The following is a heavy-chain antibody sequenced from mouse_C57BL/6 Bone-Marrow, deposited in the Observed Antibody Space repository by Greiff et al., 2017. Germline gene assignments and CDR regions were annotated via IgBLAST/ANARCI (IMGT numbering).Heavy chain of an antibody. CDR1: GYTFTGYE. D-gene: IGHD2-1*01. CDR2: IDPETGGT. Sequence: VQLQQPGAELVRPGASVTLSCKASGYTFTGYEMHWVKQTPVHGLEWIGAIDPETGGTAYNQKFKGKATLTADKSSSTAYMELRSLTSEDAAVYYCTRDGNWYFDVWGTGTTVTVSS. J-gene: IGHJ1*03. V-gene: IGHV1-15*01. CDR3: TRDGNWYFDV.